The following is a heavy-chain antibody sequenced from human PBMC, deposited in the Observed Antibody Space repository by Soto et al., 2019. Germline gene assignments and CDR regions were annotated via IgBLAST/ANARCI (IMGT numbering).Heavy chain of an antibody. CDR1: GGTFSSYA. Sequence: SVKVSCKASGGTFSSYAISWVRQAPGQGLEWMGGIIPIFGTANYAQKFQGRVTITADESTSTAYMELSSLRSEDTAVYYCARDDLEYSRPPEGMDVWGQGTTVTVS. CDR3: ARDDLEYSRPPEGMDV. D-gene: IGHD6-6*01. J-gene: IGHJ6*02. CDR2: IIPIFGTA. V-gene: IGHV1-69*13.